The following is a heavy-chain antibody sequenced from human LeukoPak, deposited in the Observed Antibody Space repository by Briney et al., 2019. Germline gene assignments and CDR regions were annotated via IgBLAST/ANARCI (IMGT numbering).Heavy chain of an antibody. CDR2: ISAYNGNT. V-gene: IGHV1-18*01. J-gene: IGHJ4*02. D-gene: IGHD2-15*01. CDR3: ARVVEGILDY. CDR1: GYAFTSYG. Sequence: ASVKVSCKASGYAFTSYGISWVRQAPGQGLEWMGWISAYNGNTNYAQKLQGRVTMTTDTSTSTAYMELRSLRAEDTAVYYCARVVEGILDYWGQGTLVTVSS.